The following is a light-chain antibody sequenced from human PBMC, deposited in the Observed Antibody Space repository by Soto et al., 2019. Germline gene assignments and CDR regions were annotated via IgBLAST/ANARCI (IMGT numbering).Light chain of an antibody. Sequence: QSVLTQPPSASGTPGQRIAISCSGSYSNIESNTVNWYQQVPGTAPKLLIYSNNQRPSGVPDRISGSKSGSSASLAIGGLQAEDEADYYCATWDDSLFTLVFGGGTKLTVL. J-gene: IGLJ2*01. CDR3: ATWDDSLFTLV. V-gene: IGLV1-44*01. CDR1: YSNIESNT. CDR2: SNN.